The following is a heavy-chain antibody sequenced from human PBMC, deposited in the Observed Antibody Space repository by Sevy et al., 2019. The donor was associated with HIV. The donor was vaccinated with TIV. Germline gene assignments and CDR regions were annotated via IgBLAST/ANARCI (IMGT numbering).Heavy chain of an antibody. CDR2: LKSDVYDGTV. V-gene: IGHV3-49*04. Sequence: GGSLRLSCTASGFTFGDYCMSWVRQAPGKGLEWVAFLKSDVYDGTVAHAASVRGRFVISRDDSKTIAYLQMNDLKTEDTGVYYCTRWKAAQSIFDYWGQGALVTVSS. CDR3: TRWKAAQSIFDY. D-gene: IGHD6-13*01. CDR1: GFTFGDYC. J-gene: IGHJ4*02.